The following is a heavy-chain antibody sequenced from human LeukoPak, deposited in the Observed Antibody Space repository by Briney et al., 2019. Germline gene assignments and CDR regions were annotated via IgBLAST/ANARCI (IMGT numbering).Heavy chain of an antibody. D-gene: IGHD3-22*01. Sequence: GGSLRLSCAASGFTFSSYGMHWVRQAPGNGLEWVAVISYDGSNKYYADSVKGRFTISRDNSKNTLYLQVNSLRAEDTAVYYCAKHEYYDSSGYFAAKYVQHWGQGTLVTVSS. CDR1: GFTFSSYG. CDR3: AKHEYYDSSGYFAAKYVQH. J-gene: IGHJ1*01. V-gene: IGHV3-30*18. CDR2: ISYDGSNK.